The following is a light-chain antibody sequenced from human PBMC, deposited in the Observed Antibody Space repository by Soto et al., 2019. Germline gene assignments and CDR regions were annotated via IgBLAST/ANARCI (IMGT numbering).Light chain of an antibody. Sequence: QSVLTQPASVSGSPGQSITISCTGTTSDVGGYNYVSWYQQHPDKAPKLMIYEVTNRPSGVSYRFSGSKSGNTASLTISGLKAEDEADYYCSSFTSSSTYVFGTGTKVTVL. V-gene: IGLV2-14*01. CDR2: EVT. J-gene: IGLJ1*01. CDR3: SSFTSSSTYV. CDR1: TSDVGGYNY.